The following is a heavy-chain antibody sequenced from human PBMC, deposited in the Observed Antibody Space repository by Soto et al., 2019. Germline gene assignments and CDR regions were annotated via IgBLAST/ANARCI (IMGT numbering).Heavy chain of an antibody. J-gene: IGHJ4*02. V-gene: IGHV1-2*02. Sequence: ASVKVSCQASRYTFTNFYLHWVRQAPGQRPEWMGWINNGGGTIYAQKFQGRLTMTRDTSITTAYMELSRLSSDDTAFYYCATSSDWSPLLDYWGQGTLVTVSS. CDR3: ATSSDWSPLLDY. CDR2: INNGGGT. CDR1: RYTFTNFY. D-gene: IGHD6-19*01.